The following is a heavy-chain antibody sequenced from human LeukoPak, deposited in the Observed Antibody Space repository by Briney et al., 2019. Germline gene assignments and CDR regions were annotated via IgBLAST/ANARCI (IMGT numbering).Heavy chain of an antibody. D-gene: IGHD3/OR15-3a*01. CDR3: ASLDLSAIP. Sequence: GGSLRLSCAASKFSFSTSGMHCVRQAPGKGLEFVSSINADGRGTYYSKSAKGRFTISRDNSKNTMYLQLDNLRPDDMGVYYCASLDLSAIPWGQGTLVTVSS. CDR1: KFSFSTSG. V-gene: IGHV3-64*01. CDR2: INADGRGT. J-gene: IGHJ5*02.